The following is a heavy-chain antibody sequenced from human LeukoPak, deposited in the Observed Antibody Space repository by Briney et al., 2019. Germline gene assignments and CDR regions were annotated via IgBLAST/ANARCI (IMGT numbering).Heavy chain of an antibody. J-gene: IGHJ4*02. CDR3: AGWFGEPTGD. V-gene: IGHV1-2*02. CDR2: INPNSGGT. D-gene: IGHD3-10*01. Sequence: GASVKVSCKASGYTFTGYYMHWVRQAPGQGLEWMGWINPNSGGTNYAQKFQGRVTMTTDTSTSTAYMELRSLRSDDTAVYYCAGWFGEPTGDWGQGTLVTVSS. CDR1: GYTFTGYY.